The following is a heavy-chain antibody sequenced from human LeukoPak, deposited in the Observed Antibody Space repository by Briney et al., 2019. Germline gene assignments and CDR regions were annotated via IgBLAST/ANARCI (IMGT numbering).Heavy chain of an antibody. CDR2: IYHSGST. V-gene: IGHV4-38-2*01. CDR3: ARRAYGSGSFNRYHFDY. J-gene: IGHJ4*02. D-gene: IGHD3-10*01. Sequence: PSETLSLTCAVSGYSISSDYYWGWIRQPPGKGLEWIGSIYHSGSTYYNPSLKSRVTMSVDTSKNQFSLKLNSVTAADTAVYYCARRAYGSGSFNRYHFDYWGQGTLVAVSS. CDR1: GYSISSDYY.